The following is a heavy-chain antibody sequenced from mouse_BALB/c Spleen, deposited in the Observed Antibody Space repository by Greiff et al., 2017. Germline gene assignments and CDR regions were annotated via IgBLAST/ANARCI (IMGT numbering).Heavy chain of an antibody. D-gene: IGHD2-1*01. V-gene: IGHV7-1*02. CDR2: SRNKANDYTT. CDR1: GFTFSDFY. J-gene: IGHJ3*01. Sequence: DVMLVESGGGLVQPGGSLRLSCATSGFTFSDFYMEWVRQPPGKRLEWIAASRNKANDYTTEYSASVKGRFIVSRDTSQSILYLQMNALRAEDTAIYYCARDAEYGNGFAYWGQGTLVTVSA. CDR3: ARDAEYGNGFAY.